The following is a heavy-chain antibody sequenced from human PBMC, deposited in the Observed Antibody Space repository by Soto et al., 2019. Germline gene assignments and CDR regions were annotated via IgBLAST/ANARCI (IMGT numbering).Heavy chain of an antibody. CDR3: ARVTIAVRPSDAVDI. J-gene: IGHJ3*02. Sequence: ASVKVSCKSSGYTFTSYYMHWVRQAPGQGLEWMGIINPSGGSTSYAQKFQGRVTMTRDTSTSTVYMELSSLRSEDTAVYYCARVTIAVRPSDAVDIGGKGTMVTASS. CDR1: GYTFTSYY. CDR2: INPSGGST. V-gene: IGHV1-46*01. D-gene: IGHD6-19*01.